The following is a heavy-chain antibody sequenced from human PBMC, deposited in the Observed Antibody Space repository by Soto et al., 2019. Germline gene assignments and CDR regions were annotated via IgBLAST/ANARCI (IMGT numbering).Heavy chain of an antibody. CDR2: INSDGSST. V-gene: IGHV3-74*01. Sequence: PGGSLRLSCAASGFTFSSYWMHWVRQAPGKGLVWVSRINSDGSSTSYADSVKGRFTISRDNAKNTLYLQMNSLRAEDTAVYYCARADYYDSSGYYYPTFLYYFDYWGQGT. J-gene: IGHJ4*02. CDR3: ARADYYDSSGYYYPTFLYYFDY. D-gene: IGHD3-22*01. CDR1: GFTFSSYW.